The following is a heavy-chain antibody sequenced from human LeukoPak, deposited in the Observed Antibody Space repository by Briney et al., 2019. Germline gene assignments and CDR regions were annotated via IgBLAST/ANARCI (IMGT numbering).Heavy chain of an antibody. J-gene: IGHJ4*02. CDR1: GGTFSNYA. CDR2: IIPVLRTT. D-gene: IGHD5-24*01. Sequence: ASVKVSCKASGGTFSNYAITWVRQAPGQGLEWMGGIIPVLRTTNYAQKFQGRVTITADASTSTAYMELTSLRSEDTAVYYCARGGSRGGSRMATISVADYWGQGTLVTVSS. V-gene: IGHV1-69*13. CDR3: ARGGSRGGSRMATISVADY.